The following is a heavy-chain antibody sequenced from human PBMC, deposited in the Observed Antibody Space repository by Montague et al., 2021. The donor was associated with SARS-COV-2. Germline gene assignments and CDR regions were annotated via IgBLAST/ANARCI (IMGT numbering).Heavy chain of an antibody. Sequence: SLRLSCAASGFAFTTYTMSLVRQAPGKGLEWVSSVTSSGAYIYYXXSLEVRFTISRDNAKNSLYLQMNSLRAEDTAVYYCARDRVLQFFDLDDAFDLWGQGTMVTVSS. J-gene: IGHJ3*01. CDR3: ARDRVLQFFDLDDAFDL. CDR2: VTSSGAYI. CDR1: GFAFTTYT. D-gene: IGHD3-9*01. V-gene: IGHV3-21*06.